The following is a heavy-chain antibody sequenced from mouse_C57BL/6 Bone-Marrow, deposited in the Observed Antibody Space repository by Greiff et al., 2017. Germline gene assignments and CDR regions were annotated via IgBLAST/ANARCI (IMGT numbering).Heavy chain of an antibody. V-gene: IGHV1-69*01. D-gene: IGHD1-1*01. CDR2: IDPSDSYT. J-gene: IGHJ3*01. CDR1: GYTFTSYW. Sequence: QVQLQQPGAELVMPGASVKLSCKASGYTFTSYWMHWVKQRPGQGLEWIGEIDPSDSYTNYNQKFKGKSTLTVDKSSSTAYMQLSSLTSEDSAVYYCARRYYYGSSYAFAYGGQGTLVTVSA. CDR3: ARRYYYGSSYAFAY.